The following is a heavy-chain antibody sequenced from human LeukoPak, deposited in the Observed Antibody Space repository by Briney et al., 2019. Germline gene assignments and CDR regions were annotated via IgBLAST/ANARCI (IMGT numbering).Heavy chain of an antibody. J-gene: IGHJ6*02. Sequence: GGSLRLSCAASGFTFSSYAVSWVRQAPGKGLEWVSAISGSGGSTYYADSVKGRFTIPRDNSKNTLYLQMNSLRAEDTAVYYCAKDFVFPYYYDSSGYYYYYGMDVWGQGTTVTVSS. CDR2: ISGSGGST. V-gene: IGHV3-23*01. CDR1: GFTFSSYA. D-gene: IGHD3-22*01. CDR3: AKDFVFPYYYDSSGYYYYYGMDV.